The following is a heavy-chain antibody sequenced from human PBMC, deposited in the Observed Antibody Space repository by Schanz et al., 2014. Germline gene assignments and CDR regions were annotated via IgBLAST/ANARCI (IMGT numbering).Heavy chain of an antibody. D-gene: IGHD3-16*01. J-gene: IGHJ3*02. CDR1: GFTFSDYY. V-gene: IGHV3-23*04. Sequence: VQLVESGGGLVKPGGSLRLSCAASGFTFSDYYMSWIRQAPGKGLEWVSAINGNGGITYYADPVKGRFTISRDNSKNTVYLEMNNVRVDDTAVYYCAKGVGGGLLLGSTFDNWGQGTMVTVTS. CDR2: INGNGGIT. CDR3: AKGVGGGLLLGSTFDN.